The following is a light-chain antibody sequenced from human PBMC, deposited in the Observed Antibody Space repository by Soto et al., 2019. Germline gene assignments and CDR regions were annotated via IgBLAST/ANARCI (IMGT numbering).Light chain of an antibody. J-gene: IGKJ1*01. Sequence: DIQMTQSPSTLSASVGDRVTITCRASQSISSWLAWYQQKPGKAPKLLIYDASSLESGVPSRFSGRGSGTEFTLTIGGLQPDDFATYYCQHCNAFPWPSGQGTKVDI. CDR2: DAS. V-gene: IGKV1-5*01. CDR1: QSISSW. CDR3: QHCNAFPWP.